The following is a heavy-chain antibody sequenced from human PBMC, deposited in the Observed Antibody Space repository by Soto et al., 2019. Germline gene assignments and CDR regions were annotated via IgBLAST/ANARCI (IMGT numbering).Heavy chain of an antibody. CDR1: GNSLTTYY. V-gene: IGHV1-46*01. CDR2: INPSGGRT. Sequence: DSVKVSCKASGNSLTTYYMHWVRQAPGQGLEWMGIINPSGGRTTYAQKFQGRVTMTRDTSTSTFHMELSSLTSEDTAVYYCAGLYHYDSSGYYDYWGQGTLVTVSS. J-gene: IGHJ4*02. CDR3: AGLYHYDSSGYYDY. D-gene: IGHD3-22*01.